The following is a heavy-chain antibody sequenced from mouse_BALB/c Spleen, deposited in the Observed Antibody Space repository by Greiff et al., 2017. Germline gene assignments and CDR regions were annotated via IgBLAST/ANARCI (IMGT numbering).Heavy chain of an antibody. D-gene: IGHD2-4*01. V-gene: IGHV1-26*01. Sequence: VQLQQSGPDLVKPGASVKISCKASGYSFTGYYMHWVKQSHGKSLEWIGRVNPNNGGTSYQKFKGKAILTVDKSSSTAYMELRSLTSEDSAVYYCAPYDYDDAAWFAYWGQGTLVTVSA. CDR1: GYSFTGYY. CDR2: VNPNNGGT. CDR3: APYDYDDAAWFAY. J-gene: IGHJ3*01.